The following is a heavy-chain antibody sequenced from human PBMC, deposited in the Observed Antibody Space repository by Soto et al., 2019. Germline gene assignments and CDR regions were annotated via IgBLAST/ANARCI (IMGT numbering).Heavy chain of an antibody. CDR1: GGSFSGYY. D-gene: IGHD5-18*01. V-gene: IGHV4-34*01. J-gene: IGHJ6*03. CDR3: ARGFRGYSYGQLYYYYYMDV. Sequence: QVQLQQWGAGLLKPSETLSLTCAVYGGSFSGYYWSWIRQPPGKGLEWIGEINHSGSTNYNPSLKSRVTISVDTSKNQFSLKLSSVTAADTAVYYCARGFRGYSYGQLYYYYYMDVWGKGTTVTVSS. CDR2: INHSGST.